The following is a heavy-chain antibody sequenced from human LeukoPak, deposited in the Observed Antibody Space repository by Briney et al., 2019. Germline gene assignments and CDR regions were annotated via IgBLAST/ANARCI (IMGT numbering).Heavy chain of an antibody. J-gene: IGHJ5*02. CDR3: ARGADGVSSNSRGWFDP. V-gene: IGHV3-21*01. D-gene: IGHD2-15*01. CDR1: GFTFCRYS. CDR2: ISTSSSYI. Sequence: GGSLRLSCTVSGFTFCRYSMNWVRQAPGKGLEWVSSISTSSSYIYYADSVKGRFTISRDNARNSLYLQMNTLRAEDTAVYSCARGADGVSSNSRGWFDPWGQGTLVTVSS.